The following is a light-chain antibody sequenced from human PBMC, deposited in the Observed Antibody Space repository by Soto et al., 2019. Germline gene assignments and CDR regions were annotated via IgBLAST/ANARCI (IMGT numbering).Light chain of an antibody. CDR1: SSNLGSNT. Sequence: QSVLTQPPSASGTPGQRVTISCSGGSSNLGSNTVNWYQQLPGTAPNLLIDSNKQRPSVVADRFSVSKSGTSASLVISGLQSEDEADYYCAAWDDSLNAVVFGGGTKLTVL. J-gene: IGLJ2*01. CDR3: AAWDDSLNAVV. V-gene: IGLV1-44*01. CDR2: SNK.